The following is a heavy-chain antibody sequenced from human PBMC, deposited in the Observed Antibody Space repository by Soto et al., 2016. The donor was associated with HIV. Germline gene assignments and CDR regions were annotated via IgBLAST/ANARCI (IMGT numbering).Heavy chain of an antibody. CDR1: GGTFSSYA. Sequence: QVQLVQSGAEVKKPGSSVKVSCKASGGTFSSYAISWVRQAPGQGLEWMGWINPNSGGTNYAQKFQGRVTMTRDTSISTAYMELSRLRSDDTAVYYCARGPGIVGALDYWGQGTLGHRLL. D-gene: IGHD1-26*01. CDR2: INPNSGGT. V-gene: IGHV1-2*02. J-gene: IGHJ4*02. CDR3: ARGPGIVGALDY.